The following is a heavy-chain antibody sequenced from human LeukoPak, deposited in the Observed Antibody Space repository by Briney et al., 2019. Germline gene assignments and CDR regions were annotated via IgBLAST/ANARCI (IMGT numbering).Heavy chain of an antibody. D-gene: IGHD6-13*01. CDR2: ISWNSGYI. J-gene: IGHJ4*02. CDR3: ASGSSWAHYYFDY. CDR1: GFTFDDYS. V-gene: IGHV3-9*01. Sequence: GGSLRLSCAASGFTFDDYSMHWVRQAPGKGLEWVSSISWNSGYIGYADSVKGRFTISRDNAKNSLYLQMNSLRAEDTALYYCASGSSWAHYYFDYWGQGTLVTVSS.